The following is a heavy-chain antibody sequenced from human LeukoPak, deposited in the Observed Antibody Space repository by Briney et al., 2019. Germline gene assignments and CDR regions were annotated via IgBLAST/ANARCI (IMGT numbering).Heavy chain of an antibody. CDR3: AGLFDILTGYNVDY. Sequence: SETLSLTCTVSGGSISRGDYYWSWIRQPPGKGLEWIGYIYYSGSTYYNPSLKSRVTISVDTSKNQFSLKLSSVTAADTAVYYCAGLFDILTGYNVDYWRQGTLVTVSS. V-gene: IGHV4-30-4*08. CDR2: IYYSGST. CDR1: GGSISRGDYY. J-gene: IGHJ4*02. D-gene: IGHD3-9*01.